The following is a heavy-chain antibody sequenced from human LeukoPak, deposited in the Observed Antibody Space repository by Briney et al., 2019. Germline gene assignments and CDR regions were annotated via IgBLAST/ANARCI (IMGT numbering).Heavy chain of an antibody. Sequence: PGGSLRLSCAASGFTFSSYWMHWVRQAPGKGLEWVAVISYGESNKYYADSVKGRFTISRDTSKSTLYLQMNSLRAEDTAVYYCSRDAGRGPPRRMTYYYYYDMDVWGQGTTVTVSS. J-gene: IGHJ6*02. CDR1: GFTFSSYW. CDR3: SRDAGRGPPRRMTYYYYYDMDV. V-gene: IGHV3-30-3*01. D-gene: IGHD2/OR15-2a*01. CDR2: ISYGESNK.